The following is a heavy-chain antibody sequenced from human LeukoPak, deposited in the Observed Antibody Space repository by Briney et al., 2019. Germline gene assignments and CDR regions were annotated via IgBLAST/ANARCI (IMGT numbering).Heavy chain of an antibody. D-gene: IGHD3-3*01. Sequence: GGXXRLSCEASGFTFSSYEMNWVRQAPGKGLEGVSYISSSGSTIYYADSVKGGFTIYRDKAKNSLYLQMNSLRAEDTAVYYCARDSLYDFWSGYYYYMDVWGKGTTVTVSS. V-gene: IGHV3-48*03. CDR1: GFTFSSYE. J-gene: IGHJ6*03. CDR3: ARDSLYDFWSGYYYYMDV. CDR2: ISSSGSTI.